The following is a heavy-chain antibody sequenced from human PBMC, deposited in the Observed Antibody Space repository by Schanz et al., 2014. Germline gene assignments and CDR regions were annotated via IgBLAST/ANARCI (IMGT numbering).Heavy chain of an antibody. V-gene: IGHV1-46*03. J-gene: IGHJ3*02. CDR3: ARGPSTGAFDI. CDR1: GYTFTSYY. CDR2: INPSGGST. Sequence: QVQLLQSGSEVKKPGASVKVSCKASGYTFTSYYMHWVRQAPGQGLEWMGIINPSGGSTSYAQKFQGRVAMTRDQATSTVYMEVNGLRSEDTAVYFCARGPSTGAFDIWGQGTMVTVSS.